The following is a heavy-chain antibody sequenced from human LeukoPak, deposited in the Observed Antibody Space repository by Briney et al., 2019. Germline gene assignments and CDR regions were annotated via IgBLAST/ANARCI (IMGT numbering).Heavy chain of an antibody. V-gene: IGHV4-59*08. D-gene: IGHD3-22*01. Sequence: SETLSLTCTVSGGSISNSYWSWIRQPPGKGLEWIGYIYYSGNTNYNPSLKSRVTISVDTSKKQFSLKLSSVAAADTAVYYCAGLAYDSSGYYSAFRYYGMDVWGQGTTVTVSS. CDR2: IYYSGNT. CDR1: GGSISNSY. J-gene: IGHJ6*02. CDR3: AGLAYDSSGYYSAFRYYGMDV.